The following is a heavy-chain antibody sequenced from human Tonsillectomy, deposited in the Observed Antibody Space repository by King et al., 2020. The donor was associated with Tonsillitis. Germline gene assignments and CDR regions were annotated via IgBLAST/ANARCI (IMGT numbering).Heavy chain of an antibody. Sequence: TLKESGPTLVKPTQTLTLTCTFSGFSLSTSGVGVGWIRQPPGKALEWLALIYWNDDKRYSLSLESRLTITKDTSKNQVVLTITNMDPVDTATYYCAHQGDILTGYDYWGQGTLVTVAS. CDR2: IYWNDDK. V-gene: IGHV2-5*01. D-gene: IGHD3-9*01. CDR3: AHQGDILTGYDY. J-gene: IGHJ4*02. CDR1: GFSLSTSGVG.